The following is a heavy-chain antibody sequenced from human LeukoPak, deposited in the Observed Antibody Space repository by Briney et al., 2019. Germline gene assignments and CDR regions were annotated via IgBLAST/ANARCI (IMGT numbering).Heavy chain of an antibody. D-gene: IGHD1-7*01. CDR1: GGTFSSYA. Sequence: ASVTVSCTASGGTFSSYAISWARQAPGQGLEWMGGIIPIFGTANYAQKFQGRVTITTDESTSTAYMELSSLRSEDTAVYYCARGKRLELRKDYYMDVWGKGTTVTVSS. CDR3: ARGKRLELRKDYYMDV. J-gene: IGHJ6*03. CDR2: IIPIFGTA. V-gene: IGHV1-69*05.